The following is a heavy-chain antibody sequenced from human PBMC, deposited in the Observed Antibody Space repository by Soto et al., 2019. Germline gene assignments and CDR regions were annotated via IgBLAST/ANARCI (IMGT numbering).Heavy chain of an antibody. V-gene: IGHV1-69*12. CDR3: ARHDCISTSXYYYYYYSMDV. CDR1: GXXXXXXX. D-gene: IGHD2-2*01. Sequence: QVQLVQSGAEVKKPGSSXXXXXXXXGXXXXXXXXXXXRXXXXXXXXXMGGIXPIFDTANYAQKFQGRVTITADESTSTAYMELSSLRSEDTAVYYCARHDCISTSXYYYYYYSMDVWGQGTTVTVSS. CDR2: IXPIFDTA. J-gene: IGHJ6*02.